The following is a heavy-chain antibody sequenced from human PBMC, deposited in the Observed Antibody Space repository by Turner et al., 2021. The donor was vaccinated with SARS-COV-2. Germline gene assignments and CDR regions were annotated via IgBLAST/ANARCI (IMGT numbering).Heavy chain of an antibody. CDR3: AGDYDYLDK. Sequence: QVQLVESGGGLAKPAGSLRPSCAASGFTFSDYYMSWIRQAPGKGLEWVSYISSSSSYTNYADSVKGRFTISRDNAKNSLDLKMNSRRAEDTAVYYWAGDYDYLDKWGQGTLVTVSS. D-gene: IGHD3-10*01. J-gene: IGHJ4*02. CDR2: ISSSSSYT. V-gene: IGHV3-11*06. CDR1: GFTFSDYY.